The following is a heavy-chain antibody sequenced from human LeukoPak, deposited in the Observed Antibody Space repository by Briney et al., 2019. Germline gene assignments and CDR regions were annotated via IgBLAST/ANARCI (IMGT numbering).Heavy chain of an antibody. V-gene: IGHV3-23*03. J-gene: IGHJ4*02. CDR3: AKSYYYDSSVFDY. Sequence: GGSLRLSCAASGFTVSDNYMSWVRQAPGNGLEWVSVIYRGGSTSSTFYTDSVKGRFTISRDNSKNTLYLQMNSLRAEDTAVYYCAKSYYYDSSVFDYWGQGTLVTVSS. CDR1: GFTVSDNY. D-gene: IGHD3-22*01. CDR2: IYRGGSTSST.